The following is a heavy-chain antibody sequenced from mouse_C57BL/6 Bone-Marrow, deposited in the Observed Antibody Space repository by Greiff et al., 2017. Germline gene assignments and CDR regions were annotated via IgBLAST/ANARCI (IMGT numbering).Heavy chain of an antibody. V-gene: IGHV1-69*01. CDR3: ARRIYRFDY. J-gene: IGHJ2*01. D-gene: IGHD2-1*01. CDR1: GYTFTSYW. CDR2: IDPSDSYT. Sequence: QVQLQQPGAELVMPGASVKLSCKASGYTFTSYWMHWVKQRPGQGLEWIGEIDPSDSYTNYNQKFKGKSTLTVDKSSSTAYMQLSSLTSEDSAVYYCARRIYRFDYWGQGTTLTVSS.